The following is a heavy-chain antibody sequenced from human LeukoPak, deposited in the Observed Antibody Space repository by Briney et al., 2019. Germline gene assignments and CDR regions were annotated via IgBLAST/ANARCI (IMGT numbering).Heavy chain of an antibody. CDR2: INSDGRST. CDR1: GFTFSGFW. D-gene: IGHD2-15*01. V-gene: IGHV3-74*01. CDR3: AKDVRYCSGGSCYGWFDP. J-gene: IGHJ5*02. Sequence: GGSLRLSCAASGFTFSGFWMHWVRQAPGKGLVWVSRINSDGRSTYYADSVKGRFTISRDNSKNTLCLQMNSLRAEDTAIYYCAKDVRYCSGGSCYGWFDPWGQGTLVTVSS.